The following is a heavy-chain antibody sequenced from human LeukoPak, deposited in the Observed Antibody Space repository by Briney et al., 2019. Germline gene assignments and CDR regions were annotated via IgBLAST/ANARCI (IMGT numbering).Heavy chain of an antibody. CDR1: GFTFSSYG. V-gene: IGHV3-30*02. CDR3: AKGQYYYDSSGYPFDY. Sequence: GGSLRLSCAASGFTFSSYGMHWVRQAPGKGLEWVAFIRYDGSNKYYADSVKGRFTISRDNSKNTLYLQMNSLRAEDTAVYYCAKGQYYYDSSGYPFDYWGQGTLATVSS. D-gene: IGHD3-22*01. J-gene: IGHJ4*02. CDR2: IRYDGSNK.